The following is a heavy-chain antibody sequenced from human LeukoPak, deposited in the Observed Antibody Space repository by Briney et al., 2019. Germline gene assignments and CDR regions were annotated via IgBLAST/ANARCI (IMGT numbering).Heavy chain of an antibody. CDR2: INPNSGGT. D-gene: IGHD6-13*01. J-gene: IGHJ4*02. CDR3: AREVLWQQTNDY. CDR1: GYTFTGYY. V-gene: IGHV1-2*02. Sequence: ASVKVSCKASGYTFTGYYMHRVRQAPGQGLEWMGWINPNSGGTNYAQKFQGRVTMTRDTSISTAYMELSRLRSDDTAVYYCAREVLWQQTNDYWGQGTLVTVSS.